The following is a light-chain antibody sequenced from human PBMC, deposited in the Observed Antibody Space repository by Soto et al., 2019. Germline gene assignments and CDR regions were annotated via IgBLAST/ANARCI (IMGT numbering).Light chain of an antibody. Sequence: QSVLTQPPSVSGAPGQRVTISCTGSSSNIGAGYDVHWYQQLPGTAPKLLIYGNSNRPSGVPDRFSGSKSGTSASMDITGIQAEDEAYFYCQSYDNGLSGYVGFGVGTYLTVL. CDR3: QSYDNGLSGYVG. J-gene: IGLJ2*01. V-gene: IGLV1-40*01. CDR2: GNS. CDR1: SSNIGAGYD.